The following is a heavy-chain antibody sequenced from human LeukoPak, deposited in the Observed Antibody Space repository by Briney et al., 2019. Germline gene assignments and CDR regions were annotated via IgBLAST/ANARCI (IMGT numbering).Heavy chain of an antibody. CDR2: ISYDGSNK. J-gene: IGHJ5*02. Sequence: GGSLRLSCAASGFTFSSYGMHWVRQAPGKGLEWVAVISYDGSNKYYADSVKGRFTISRDNSKNTLYLQMNSLRAEDTAVYYCARAAGTTKTWFDPWGQGTLVTVSS. V-gene: IGHV3-30*19. D-gene: IGHD1-1*01. CDR3: ARAAGTTKTWFDP. CDR1: GFTFSSYG.